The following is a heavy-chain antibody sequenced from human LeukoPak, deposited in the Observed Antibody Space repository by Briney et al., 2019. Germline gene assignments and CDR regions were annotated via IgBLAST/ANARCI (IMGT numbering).Heavy chain of an antibody. D-gene: IGHD6-6*01. Sequence: SETLSLTCTVSGGSMSSHYWNWIRQPPGKGLEWIGYIYYSGSTNYNPSLKSRLTISVDTSKNQFSLKLSSVTAADTAVYYCASDASSSGGWFDPWGEGALVTVSS. CDR1: GGSMSSHY. J-gene: IGHJ5*02. V-gene: IGHV4-59*11. CDR2: IYYSGST. CDR3: ASDASSSGGWFDP.